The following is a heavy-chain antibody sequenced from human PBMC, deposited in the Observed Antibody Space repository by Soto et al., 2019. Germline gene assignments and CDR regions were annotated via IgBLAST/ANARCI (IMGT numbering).Heavy chain of an antibody. J-gene: IGHJ4*02. D-gene: IGHD3-10*01. CDR2: MSNSGSTI. V-gene: IGHV3-11*01. CDR3: ATSYGSRRSPLAY. Sequence: GGSLRLSCAASGFTFSDYYMSWIRQAPGKGLEWITYMSNSGSTIYYADSVKGRFTISRDNAKNSLSLQMNSLRAADTAVYYIATSYGSRRSPLAYPAQRTLVPVSS. CDR1: GFTFSDYY.